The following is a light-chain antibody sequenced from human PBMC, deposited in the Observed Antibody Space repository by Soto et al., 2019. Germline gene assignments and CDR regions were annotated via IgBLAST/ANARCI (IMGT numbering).Light chain of an antibody. CDR2: GAS. J-gene: IGKJ1*01. CDR1: QSIRHS. CDR3: QHHNNYSQP. Sequence: DIQMTQSPPTLSASVGDRVTITCRASQSIRHSLAWYQQMPGKAPKLLIYGASTLQSGVPSRFSGNGSGTEFTLTNSSLQPDDFGPYFCQHHNNYSQPFGQGTKVEIK. V-gene: IGKV1-5*01.